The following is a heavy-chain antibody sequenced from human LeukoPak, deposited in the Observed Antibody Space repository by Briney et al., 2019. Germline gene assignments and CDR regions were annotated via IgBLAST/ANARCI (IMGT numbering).Heavy chain of an antibody. V-gene: IGHV3-43*02. CDR2: ISGDGNRI. CDR1: GFTFDDYA. CDR3: AKAIESRAAARPYGVDV. Sequence: GGSLRLSCAASGFTFDDYAMHWVRQAPGKGLEWVSLISGDGNRIHCADSVKGRFTISRDNSKNSLYLQMNSLRTEDTALYYCAKAIESRAAARPYGVDVWGQGTTVTVSS. D-gene: IGHD6-13*01. J-gene: IGHJ6*02.